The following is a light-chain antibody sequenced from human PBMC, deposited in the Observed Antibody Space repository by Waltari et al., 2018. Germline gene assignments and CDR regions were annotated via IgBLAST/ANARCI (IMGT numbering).Light chain of an antibody. CDR1: QSVLYSSNNQNY. V-gene: IGKV4-1*01. J-gene: IGKJ5*01. Sequence: DIVMTQSPDSLAVSLGERATINCKSRQSVLYSSNNQNYLAWYQQKPGQTPKLLIYWASIRESGVPDRFSGSGSGTDFTLTISSLQAEDVAVYYCQQYYSSPFTFGQGTRLDIK. CDR2: WAS. CDR3: QQYYSSPFT.